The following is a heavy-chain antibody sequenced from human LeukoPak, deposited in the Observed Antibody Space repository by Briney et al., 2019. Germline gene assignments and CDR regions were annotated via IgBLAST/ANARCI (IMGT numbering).Heavy chain of an antibody. Sequence: GGSLRLSCAASGFTFSSYSMNWVRQAPGKGLEWVSSISSSSSYIYYADSVKGRFTISRDNAKNSLYLQMNSLRAEDTAVYYCARMAQGDAFDIWGQGTMVTVSS. D-gene: IGHD5-24*01. CDR3: ARMAQGDAFDI. CDR2: ISSSSSYI. CDR1: GFTFSSYS. V-gene: IGHV3-21*01. J-gene: IGHJ3*02.